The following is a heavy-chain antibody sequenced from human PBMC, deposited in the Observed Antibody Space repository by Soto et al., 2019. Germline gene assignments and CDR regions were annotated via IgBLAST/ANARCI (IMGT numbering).Heavy chain of an antibody. Sequence: GGSLRLSCAASGFTFSSYGMHWVRQAPGKGLEWVAVIWYDGSNKYYADSVKGRFTISRDNSKNTLYLQMNSLRAEDTAVYYWARGHFGGGPMVRGVIIGRGWFDPWGQGTLVTVSS. J-gene: IGHJ5*02. D-gene: IGHD3-10*01. CDR3: ARGHFGGGPMVRGVIIGRGWFDP. V-gene: IGHV3-33*01. CDR1: GFTFSSYG. CDR2: IWYDGSNK.